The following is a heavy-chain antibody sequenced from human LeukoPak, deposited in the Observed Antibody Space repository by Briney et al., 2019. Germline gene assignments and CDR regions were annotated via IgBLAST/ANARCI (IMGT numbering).Heavy chain of an antibody. V-gene: IGHV3-23*01. CDR2: MIWRGGNT. CDR1: GFTFSRNG. CDR3: PKDRRAGTYAY. J-gene: IGHJ4*02. Sequence: GGSLRLSCPASGFTFSRNGMTWVRQAPGKGLEWVSAMIWRGGNTYYADSVKDRFTISRDNSKNTLYLQVNSLTAERTAVYYFPKDRRAGTYAYWSEATLLTVSS. D-gene: IGHD3-16*01.